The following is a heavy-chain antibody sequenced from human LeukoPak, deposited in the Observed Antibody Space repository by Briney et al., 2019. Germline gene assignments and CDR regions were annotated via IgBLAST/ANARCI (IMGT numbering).Heavy chain of an antibody. V-gene: IGHV3-33*01. J-gene: IGHJ4*02. CDR1: GFTFSSYG. CDR3: ARTGYSYGYYFDY. D-gene: IGHD5-18*01. CDR2: IWFDGSNK. Sequence: GGSLRLSCAASGFTFSSYGMHWVRQAPGKGLEWVAVIWFDGSNKYYADSVKGRFTISRDNSKNTLYLQMNSLRAEDTAVYYCARTGYSYGYYFDYWGQGTLVTVSS.